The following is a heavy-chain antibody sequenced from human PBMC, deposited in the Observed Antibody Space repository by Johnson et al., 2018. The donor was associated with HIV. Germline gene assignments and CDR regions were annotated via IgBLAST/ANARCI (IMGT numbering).Heavy chain of an antibody. V-gene: IGHV3-9*01. D-gene: IGHD3-10*01. Sequence: VQLVESGGGLVQPGRSLRLSCAASGFTFDDHGMNWVRQVPGKGLEWVSGISWNSGSIGYADSVKGRFTISRDNSKNTLYLQMNSLRAEDTAVYYCARPLGGAFDIWGQGTMVTVSS. CDR1: GFTFDDHG. CDR2: ISWNSGSI. CDR3: ARPLGGAFDI. J-gene: IGHJ3*02.